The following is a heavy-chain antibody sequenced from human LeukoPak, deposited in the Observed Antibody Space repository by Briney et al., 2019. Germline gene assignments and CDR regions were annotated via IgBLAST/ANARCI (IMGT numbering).Heavy chain of an antibody. CDR2: IYYSGST. CDR3: AREGRDGDYAWFDP. CDR1: GGSISSGGYY. J-gene: IGHJ5*02. D-gene: IGHD4-17*01. V-gene: IGHV4-31*03. Sequence: SGTLSLTCTVSGGSISSGGYYWSWIRQHPGKGLEWIGYIYYSGSTYYNPSLKSRVTISVDTSKNQFSLKLSSVTAADTAVYYCAREGRDGDYAWFDPWGQGTLVTVSS.